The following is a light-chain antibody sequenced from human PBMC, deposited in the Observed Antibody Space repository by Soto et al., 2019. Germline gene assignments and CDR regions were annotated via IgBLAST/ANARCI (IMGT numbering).Light chain of an antibody. Sequence: EIRMTQSPGTLSESPGERATLSCRAAQGVTTNFAWYQQKSGQSPRLLIYDVSNRATGVPARFSGSGSETDFTLTISGLRSEDSAVYFCQQYNNWPFSFGQGTRLEIK. J-gene: IGKJ5*01. V-gene: IGKV3-15*01. CDR2: DVS. CDR3: QQYNNWPFS. CDR1: QGVTTN.